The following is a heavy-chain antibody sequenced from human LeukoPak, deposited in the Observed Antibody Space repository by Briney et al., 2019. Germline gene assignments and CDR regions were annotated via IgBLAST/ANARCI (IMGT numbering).Heavy chain of an antibody. J-gene: IGHJ6*03. V-gene: IGHV3-7*01. D-gene: IGHD5-12*01. CDR2: IKQDGSEK. CDR1: GFTFSSYW. Sequence: PGGSLRLSCAASGFTFSSYWMSWVRQAPGKGLEWVANIKQDGSEKYYVDSVKGRFTISRDNAKNPLYLQMNSLRAEDTAVYYCARDSSGYDYYYYYYMDVWGEGTTVTVSS. CDR3: ARDSSGYDYYYYYYMDV.